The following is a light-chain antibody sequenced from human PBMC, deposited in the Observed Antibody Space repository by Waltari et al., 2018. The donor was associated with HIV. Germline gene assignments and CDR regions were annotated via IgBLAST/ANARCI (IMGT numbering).Light chain of an antibody. V-gene: IGLV1-40*01. CDR3: QSYDSSLSGSKV. J-gene: IGLJ1*01. Sequence: QSVLTQPPSVSGAPGQRVTISCTGSSSNIGAGYDVHWYQQLPGTAPKLLIYGNSIRPSGVADRFSGSKSGTSASLAITGLQAEDGADYYCQSYDSSLSGSKVFGTGTKVTVL. CDR1: SSNIGAGYD. CDR2: GNS.